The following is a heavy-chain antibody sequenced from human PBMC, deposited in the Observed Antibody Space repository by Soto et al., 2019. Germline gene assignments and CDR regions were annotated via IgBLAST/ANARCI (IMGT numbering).Heavy chain of an antibody. CDR3: ARDRSPVAGNFDY. J-gene: IGHJ4*02. Sequence: GASVKVSCKASGYTSTAYPMHWVRQAPGQRLEWMGWINVANGDTGYSQKFQGRVTVTRDTSASTVYMELSSLTSDDTAVYYCARDRSPVAGNFDYWGQGTLVTGSS. CDR1: GYTSTAYP. CDR2: INVANGDT. D-gene: IGHD6-19*01. V-gene: IGHV1-3*01.